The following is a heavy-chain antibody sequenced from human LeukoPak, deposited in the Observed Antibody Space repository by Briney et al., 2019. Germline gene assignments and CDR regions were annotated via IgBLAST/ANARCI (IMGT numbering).Heavy chain of an antibody. V-gene: IGHV4-34*01. CDR3: ARVLDITARPCDS. J-gene: IGHJ4*02. CDR2: ISHTGGT. D-gene: IGHD4/OR15-4a*01. Sequence: PSETLSLTCAVYGGSFSGYYWTLIRQTPGKGLEWIGEISHTGGTNYNPSLKSRITISVDSSKQQFSLKMTSVTAADTGVYYCARVLDITARPCDSWGPGTLVIVSS. CDR1: GGSFSGYY.